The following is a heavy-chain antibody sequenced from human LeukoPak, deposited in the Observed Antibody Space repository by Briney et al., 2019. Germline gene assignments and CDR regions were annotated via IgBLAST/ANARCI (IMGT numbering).Heavy chain of an antibody. CDR3: ARVMGLRLGELSFDY. CDR1: GGSISSYY. Sequence: SETLSLTCTVSGGSISSYYWSWIRQPPGKGLEWIGYIYYSGSTNYNPSLKSRVTISVDTSKNQFSLKLSSVTAADTAVYYCARVMGLRLGELSFDYWGQGTLVTVSS. CDR2: IYYSGST. V-gene: IGHV4-59*01. D-gene: IGHD3-16*02. J-gene: IGHJ4*02.